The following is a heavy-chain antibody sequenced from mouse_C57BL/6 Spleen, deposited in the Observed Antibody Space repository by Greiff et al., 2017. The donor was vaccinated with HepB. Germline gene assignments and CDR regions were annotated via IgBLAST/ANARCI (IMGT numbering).Heavy chain of an antibody. CDR2: INPNNGGT. J-gene: IGHJ3*01. V-gene: IGHV1-22*01. CDR3: ARADYGYDVSFAY. Sequence: VQLQQSGPELVKPGASVKMSCKASGYTFTDYNMHWVKQSHGKSLEWIGYINPNNGGTSYNQKFKGKATLTVNKSSSTAYMELRSLTSEESAVYYCARADYGYDVSFAYWGQGTLVTVSA. D-gene: IGHD2-2*01. CDR1: GYTFTDYN.